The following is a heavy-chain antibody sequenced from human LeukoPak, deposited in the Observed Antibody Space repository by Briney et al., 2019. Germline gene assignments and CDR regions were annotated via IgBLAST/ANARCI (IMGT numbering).Heavy chain of an antibody. D-gene: IGHD2/OR15-2a*01. CDR1: GFTFSSYS. J-gene: IGHJ6*02. Sequence: GGSLRLSCAASGFTFSSYSMNWVRQAPGKGLEWVSSISSSSSYIYYADSVKGRFTISRDNAKNPLYLQMNSLRAEDTAVYYCAREDNIDYYGMDVWGQGTTVTVSS. V-gene: IGHV3-21*01. CDR3: AREDNIDYYGMDV. CDR2: ISSSSSYI.